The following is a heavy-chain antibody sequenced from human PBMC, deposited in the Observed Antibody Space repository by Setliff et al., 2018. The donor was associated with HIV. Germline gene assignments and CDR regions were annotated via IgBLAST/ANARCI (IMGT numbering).Heavy chain of an antibody. J-gene: IGHJ5*02. CDR2: IDYSGST. V-gene: IGHV4-39*01. D-gene: IGHD6-19*01. CDR3: ARHWRGSGWSNWFDP. Sequence: PSETLSLTCSVSGGSISDNKYYWSWIRQPPGKGLESIGSIDYSGSTYYNPSLRSRVTISVDTPKNQFSLKLTSVTAADTAVYYCARHWRGSGWSNWFDPWGQGTLVTVSS. CDR1: GGSISDNKYY.